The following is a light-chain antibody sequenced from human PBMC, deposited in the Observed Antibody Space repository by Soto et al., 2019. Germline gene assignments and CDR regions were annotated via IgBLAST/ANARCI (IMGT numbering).Light chain of an antibody. V-gene: IGLV2-14*01. CDR3: SSYRRPTTLV. J-gene: IGLJ1*01. Sequence: QSVLTQPASVSGSPGQSITMSCTGTSSDIGGYNWVSWYQQHPGRAPKLIIYEVTNRPSGLSNRFSGSKSGNTASLTISGLQTEDEADYFCSSYRRPTTLVFGPGTKLTVL. CDR1: SSDIGGYNW. CDR2: EVT.